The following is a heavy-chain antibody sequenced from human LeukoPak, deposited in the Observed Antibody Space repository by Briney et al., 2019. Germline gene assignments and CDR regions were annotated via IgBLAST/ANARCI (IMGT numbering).Heavy chain of an antibody. CDR2: TYYRSKWYN. CDR1: GDSVSSNSAA. D-gene: IGHD2-15*01. J-gene: IGHJ3*02. Sequence: SQTLSLTCAIFGDSVSSNSAAWNWIRQSPSRGLEWLGRTYYRSKWYNDYAVSVKSRITINPDTSKNQFSLQLNSVTPEDTAVYYCARSDIVVVVAATTADAFDIWGQGTMVTVSS. CDR3: ARSDIVVVVAATTADAFDI. V-gene: IGHV6-1*01.